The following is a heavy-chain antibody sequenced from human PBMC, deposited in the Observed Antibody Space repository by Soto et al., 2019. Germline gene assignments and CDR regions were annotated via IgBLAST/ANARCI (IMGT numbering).Heavy chain of an antibody. CDR1: GDSVSSNSAA. V-gene: IGHV6-1*01. Sequence: QVQLRQSGPGLVKPSQTLSLTCAISGDSVSSNSAAWNWIRQSPWRGLEWLGRTYYRSKYYNDYAVSVKSRITINPDTSKNQFSLQLSSVTPEDTAVYYCARQHSSSSFSTDGGMDVWGQGTTVTVSS. CDR3: ARQHSSSSFSTDGGMDV. D-gene: IGHD6-13*01. CDR2: TYYRSKYYN. J-gene: IGHJ6*02.